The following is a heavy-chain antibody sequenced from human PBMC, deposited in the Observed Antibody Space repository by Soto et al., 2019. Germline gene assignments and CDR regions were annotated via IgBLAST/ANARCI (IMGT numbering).Heavy chain of an antibody. CDR1: GFTFSSYG. J-gene: IGHJ4*02. CDR2: ISYDGSNK. D-gene: IGHD3-16*01. Sequence: QVQLVESGGGVVQPGRSLRLSCAASGFTFSSYGMPWVRQAPGKGLEWVAAISYDGSNKYYADSVKGRFTISRDNSKHTLYLQMNSLRAEDTAVYYCAKALKRRVTTLGYDYWGQGTRVTVSS. V-gene: IGHV3-30*18. CDR3: AKALKRRVTTLGYDY.